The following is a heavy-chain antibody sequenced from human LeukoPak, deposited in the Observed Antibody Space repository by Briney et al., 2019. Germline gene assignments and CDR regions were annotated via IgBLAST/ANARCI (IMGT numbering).Heavy chain of an antibody. Sequence: PGGSLRLSCAASGFTFRSYGMHWVRQAPGKGLEYVAAISSNGGSTDYANSVKGRFTISRDNSKNTLYLQMGSLRAKDMAVYYCARISSSYDYDYWGQGTLVTVSS. CDR2: ISSNGGST. V-gene: IGHV3-64*01. CDR3: ARISSSYDYDY. J-gene: IGHJ4*02. D-gene: IGHD6-6*01. CDR1: GFTFRSYG.